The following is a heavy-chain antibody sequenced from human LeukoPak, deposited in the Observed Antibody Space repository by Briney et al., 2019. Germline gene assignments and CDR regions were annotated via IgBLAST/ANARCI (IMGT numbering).Heavy chain of an antibody. CDR2: IHVTVRT. V-gene: IGHV4-61*02. J-gene: IGHJ5*02. CDR1: GASISSGNYY. D-gene: IGHD2-8*02. Sequence: SETLSLTCTVSGASISSGNYYWSWIRQTAGKGLEWILRIHVTVRTDYNPSLKSRVTVSLDTAKNQYSLQLSSVSAADTAIYYCARGHTGQNWFDPWGQGTLVTVSS. CDR3: ARGHTGQNWFDP.